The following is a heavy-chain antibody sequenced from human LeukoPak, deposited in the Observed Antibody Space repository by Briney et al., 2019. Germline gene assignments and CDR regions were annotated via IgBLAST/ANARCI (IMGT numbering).Heavy chain of an antibody. CDR3: ARTYYYDSSGYPRYYYYMDV. Sequence: PGGSLRLSCAASGFTFSSYWMHWVRQAPGKGLVWVSRINSDGSSTSYADSVKGRFTISRDNAKNTLYLQMNSLRAEDTAVYYCARTYYYDSSGYPRYYYYMDVWGKGTTVTISS. CDR1: GFTFSSYW. J-gene: IGHJ6*03. V-gene: IGHV3-74*01. D-gene: IGHD3-22*01. CDR2: INSDGSST.